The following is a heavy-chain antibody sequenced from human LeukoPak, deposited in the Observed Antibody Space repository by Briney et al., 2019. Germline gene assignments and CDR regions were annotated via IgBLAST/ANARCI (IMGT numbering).Heavy chain of an antibody. Sequence: PGGSLRLSCAASGFTFSSYAMGWVRQAPGKGLEWVSAISGSGGTTYYADSVKGRFTISRDNSKNTLYLLMNSLRTEDTAVYYCAKDLIPSSSWYYFDYWGQGTLVTVSS. CDR1: GFTFSSYA. D-gene: IGHD6-13*01. J-gene: IGHJ4*02. CDR2: ISGSGGTT. V-gene: IGHV3-23*01. CDR3: AKDLIPSSSWYYFDY.